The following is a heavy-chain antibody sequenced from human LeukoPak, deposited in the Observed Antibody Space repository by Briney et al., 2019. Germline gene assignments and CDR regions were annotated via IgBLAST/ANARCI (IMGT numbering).Heavy chain of an antibody. V-gene: IGHV4-39*07. CDR1: GDSLRTTTYY. D-gene: IGHD1-26*01. J-gene: IGHJ5*02. CDR2: LYHSGTI. CDR3: ARDRELAALDP. Sequence: PSETLSLTCTVSGDSLRTTTYYWNWIRQPPGKGLEWIGGLYHSGTIYYNPSLKSRVTISADKSKNYFSLKLTSVTAADTAVYYCARDRELAALDPWGQGTLVIASS.